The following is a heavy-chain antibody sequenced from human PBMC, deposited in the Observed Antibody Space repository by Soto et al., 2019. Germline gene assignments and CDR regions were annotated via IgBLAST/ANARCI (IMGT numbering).Heavy chain of an antibody. V-gene: IGHV3-30*18. CDR1: GFIFNSYD. D-gene: IGHD2-2*01. J-gene: IGHJ4*02. CDR2: LSHDGSKK. CDR3: AKDLIGFCGGSTCNHFQA. Sequence: QVQLIESGGGVVQPGRSLRLSCAASGFIFNSYDMHWVRQAPGKGLEWVAFLSHDGSKKFYADSLKGRITISRDNFNNTLYLQVHHLRPEDKAVYYWAKDLIGFCGGSTCNHFQAWGQGTLVTVSS.